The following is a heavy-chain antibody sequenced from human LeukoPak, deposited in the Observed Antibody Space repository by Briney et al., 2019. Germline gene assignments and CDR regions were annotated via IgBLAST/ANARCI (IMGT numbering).Heavy chain of an antibody. D-gene: IGHD1-1*01. CDR1: GWTFTSYG. V-gene: IGHV1-18*01. J-gene: IGHJ4*02. Sequence: GSVKFSCKASGWTFTSYGISWVRQAPGQGLEWMGWISAYNGKTNYAQKLPGRVTMTTDTSTSTAYMELRSLRSDDTAVYYCARGGTYNWNDVGEYWGKGTLVTVSS. CDR2: ISAYNGKT. CDR3: ARGGTYNWNDVGEY.